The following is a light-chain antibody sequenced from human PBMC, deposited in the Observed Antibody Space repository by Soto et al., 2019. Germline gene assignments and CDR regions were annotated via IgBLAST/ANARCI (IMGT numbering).Light chain of an antibody. Sequence: DIQLTQSPSTLSAAVGDSVTITCRASQNIRTLLAWYQQKPGKAPKPLIYDASTLKTGVPSRFSGSGSGSEFNFTITGLQPDDFATYFCQQYNTYSTFGQGTRLEN. CDR1: QNIRTL. V-gene: IGKV1-5*01. J-gene: IGKJ5*01. CDR2: DAS. CDR3: QQYNTYST.